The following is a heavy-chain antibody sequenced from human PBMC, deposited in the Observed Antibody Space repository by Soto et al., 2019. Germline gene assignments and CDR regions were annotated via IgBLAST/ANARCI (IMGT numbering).Heavy chain of an antibody. CDR2: ISSSGSTI. CDR1: GFTFSDYY. Sequence: QVQLVESGGGLVKPGGSLRLSCAASGFTFSDYYMTWIRQAPGKGLEWVSHISSSGSTIFYADSVKGRFSISRDNAKISLYLQMNSLRAGDTAVYYCARDPRYCRSASWYDDYYYYDMDVMGKGTTVT. D-gene: IGHD2-2*01. V-gene: IGHV3-11*01. CDR3: ARDPRYCRSASWYDDYYYYDMDV. J-gene: IGHJ6*03.